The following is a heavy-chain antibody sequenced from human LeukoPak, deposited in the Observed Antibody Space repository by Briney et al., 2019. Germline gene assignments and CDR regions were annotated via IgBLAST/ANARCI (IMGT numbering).Heavy chain of an antibody. V-gene: IGHV2-5*01. CDR3: AHNVRAHYYDSSGYIDY. D-gene: IGHD3-22*01. CDR2: IYWNDDK. Sequence: SGPTLVNPTQTLTLTCTFSGFSLSTSGVGVGRIRQPPGKALEWLALIYWNDDKRYSPSLKSRLTITKDTSKNQVVLTTTNMDPVDTATYYCAHNVRAHYYDSSGYIDYWGQGTLVTVSS. J-gene: IGHJ4*02. CDR1: GFSLSTSGVG.